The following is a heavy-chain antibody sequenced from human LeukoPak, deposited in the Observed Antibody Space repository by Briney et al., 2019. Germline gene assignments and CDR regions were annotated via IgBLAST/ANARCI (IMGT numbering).Heavy chain of an antibody. CDR1: GFTFSSYA. Sequence: GGSLRPSCAASGFTFSSYAMHWVRQAPGKGLEWVAVISYDGSNKYYADSVKGRFTISRDNSKNTLYLQMNSLRAEDTAVYYCAGRGMATIPFDYWGQGTLVTVSS. CDR2: ISYDGSNK. D-gene: IGHD5-24*01. CDR3: AGRGMATIPFDY. V-gene: IGHV3-30-3*01. J-gene: IGHJ4*02.